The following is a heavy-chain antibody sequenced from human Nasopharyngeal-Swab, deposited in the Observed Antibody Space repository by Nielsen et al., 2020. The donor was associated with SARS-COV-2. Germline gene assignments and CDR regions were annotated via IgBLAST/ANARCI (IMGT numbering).Heavy chain of an antibody. J-gene: IGHJ6*03. CDR2: ISAYNGNT. CDR1: GYTFTSYG. D-gene: IGHD5-12*01. V-gene: IGHV1-18*01. CDR3: AREESIRGYSGYDPYYMDV. Sequence: ASVKVSCKASGYTFTSYGISWVRQAPGQGLEWTGWISAYNGNTNYAQKLQGRVTMTTDTSTSTAYMELRSLRSDDTAVYYCAREESIRGYSGYDPYYMDVWGKGTTITVSS.